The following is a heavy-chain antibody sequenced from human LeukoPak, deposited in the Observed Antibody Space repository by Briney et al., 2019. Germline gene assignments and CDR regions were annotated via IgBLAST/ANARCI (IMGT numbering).Heavy chain of an antibody. CDR2: LYYSGST. D-gene: IGHD3-10*01. J-gene: IGHJ4*02. V-gene: IGHV4-59*12. CDR1: GDSIRSYY. CDR3: ARYGSGSYIDY. Sequence: SETLSLTCTVSGDSIRSYYWSWIRQPPGKGLEWIGYLYYSGSTNYNPSLKSRVTISVDKSKNQFSLELTSVTAADTAVYYCARYGSGSYIDYWGQRPLLTVSS.